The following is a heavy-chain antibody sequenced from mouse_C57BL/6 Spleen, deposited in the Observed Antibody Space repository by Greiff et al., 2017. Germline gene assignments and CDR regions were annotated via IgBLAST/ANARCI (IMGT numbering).Heavy chain of an antibody. D-gene: IGHD2-5*01. V-gene: IGHV7-3*01. CDR1: GFTFTDYY. J-gene: IGHJ2*01. CDR3: ARWDYYSNRYFDY. Sequence: EVKVVESGGGLVQPGGSLSLSCAASGFTFTDYYMSWVRQPPGKALAWLGFIRNKANGYTTEYSASVKGRFTISRDNSQSILYLQMNALRAEDSATYYCARWDYYSNRYFDYWGQGTTLTVSS. CDR2: IRNKANGYTT.